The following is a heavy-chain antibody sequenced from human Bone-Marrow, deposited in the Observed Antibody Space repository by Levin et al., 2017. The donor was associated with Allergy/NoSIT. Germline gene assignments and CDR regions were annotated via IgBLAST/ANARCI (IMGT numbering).Heavy chain of an antibody. Sequence: KVSCKGSGFSFTDYWIGWVRQMPGKGLQWMGVIYPGDSDTTYSPSFQGQVTISADKSINTAYLQWSSLKDSDSAIYYCARQMRYTSGWYPNWYFDRWGRGTLVTVSS. CDR3: ARQMRYTSGWYPNWYFDR. D-gene: IGHD6-13*01. CDR1: GFSFTDYW. J-gene: IGHJ2*01. V-gene: IGHV5-51*01. CDR2: IYPGDSDT.